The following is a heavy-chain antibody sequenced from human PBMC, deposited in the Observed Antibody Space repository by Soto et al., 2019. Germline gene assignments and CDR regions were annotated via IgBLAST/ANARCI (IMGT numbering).Heavy chain of an antibody. Sequence: SLRLSCAASGFTFSSYAMSWVRQAPGKGLEWVSAISGSGGSTYYADSVKGRFTISRDNSKNTLYLQMNSLRAEDTAVYYCAKDPSRDPRAEYFQHWGQGTLVTVSS. CDR3: AKDPSRDPRAEYFQH. V-gene: IGHV3-23*01. CDR1: GFTFSSYA. D-gene: IGHD2-21*02. CDR2: ISGSGGST. J-gene: IGHJ1*01.